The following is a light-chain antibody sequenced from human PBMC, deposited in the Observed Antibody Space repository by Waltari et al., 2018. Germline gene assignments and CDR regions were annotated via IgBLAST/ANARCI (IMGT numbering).Light chain of an antibody. CDR2: KAS. Sequence: DIKMTQSPSTLSASVGDRLTVTCRASQSVSGWLAWYQQKPGKAPNLLIYKASSLESGVPSRFSGSGSGTEFTLTISSLQPDDFATYYCQQYSTYSRTFGQGTKVEIK. V-gene: IGKV1-5*03. CDR3: QQYSTYSRT. CDR1: QSVSGW. J-gene: IGKJ1*01.